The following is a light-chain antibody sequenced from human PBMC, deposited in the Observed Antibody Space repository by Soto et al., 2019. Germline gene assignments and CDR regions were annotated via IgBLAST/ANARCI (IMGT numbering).Light chain of an antibody. CDR3: QSYDSSLSGYV. CDR2: ENN. Sequence: QSVLTQPPSVSEAPGQRVTISCTGSSSNIGAGYEAHWYQQVPGTAPKLLIYENNNRPSGVPDRFSGYKSGTSASLAITGLQAADDAEYSCQSYDSSLSGYVFGTGTKLTVL. CDR1: SSNIGAGYE. J-gene: IGLJ1*01. V-gene: IGLV1-40*01.